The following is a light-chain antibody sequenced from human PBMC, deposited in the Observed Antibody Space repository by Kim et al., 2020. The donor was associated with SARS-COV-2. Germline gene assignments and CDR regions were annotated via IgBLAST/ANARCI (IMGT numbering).Light chain of an antibody. CDR3: QQDESAPRT. CDR2: GAS. Sequence: SASVGDRVTSSCPASQGISNYFAWCQQKPGKVPTLLIYGASTLQSGVPSRFSGSRTGTDFPLTISRRQPEEVATYYCQQDESAPRTSGQGTKLEI. V-gene: IGKV1-27*01. J-gene: IGKJ1*01. CDR1: QGISNY.